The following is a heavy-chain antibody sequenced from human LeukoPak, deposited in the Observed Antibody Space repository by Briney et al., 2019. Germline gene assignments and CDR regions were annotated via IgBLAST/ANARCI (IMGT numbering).Heavy chain of an antibody. V-gene: IGHV3-74*01. Sequence: PGGSLRLSCAASGFTFSTSWMHWVRQAPGKGLVWVSRINSDGSATTDADSVKGRFTISRDNAKNSLYLQMNSLRAEDTAVYYCASRWAVLRFLEDYDAFDIWGQGTMVTVSS. CDR1: GFTFSTSW. D-gene: IGHD3-3*01. J-gene: IGHJ3*02. CDR2: INSDGSAT. CDR3: ASRWAVLRFLEDYDAFDI.